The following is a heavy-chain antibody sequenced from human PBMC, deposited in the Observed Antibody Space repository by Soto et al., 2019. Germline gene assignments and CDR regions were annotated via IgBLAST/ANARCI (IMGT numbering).Heavy chain of an antibody. Sequence: GASVKVSCKASGYTFTSYAMHWVRQAPGQRQEWIGWINAGNGNTKYSQKFQGRVTITRDTSASTAYMEQSSLRSEDTAVYYCARALVPGIAAAGLIGAFDIWGQGTMVTVSS. CDR1: GYTFTSYA. D-gene: IGHD6-13*01. V-gene: IGHV1-3*01. J-gene: IGHJ3*02. CDR2: INAGNGNT. CDR3: ARALVPGIAAAGLIGAFDI.